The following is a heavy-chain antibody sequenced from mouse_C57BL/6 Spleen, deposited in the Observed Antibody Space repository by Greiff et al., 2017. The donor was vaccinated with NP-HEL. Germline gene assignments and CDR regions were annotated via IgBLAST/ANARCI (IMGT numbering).Heavy chain of an antibody. CDR1: GYTFTSYT. CDR2: INPSSGYT. V-gene: IGHV1-4*01. CDR3: ARKDNGAMDY. Sequence: QVQLKQSGAELARPGASVKMSCKASGYTFTSYTMHWVKQRPGQGLEWIGYINPSSGYTKYNQKFKDKATLTADKSSSTAYMQLSSLTSEDSAVYYCARKDNGAMDYWGQGTSVTVSS. J-gene: IGHJ4*01.